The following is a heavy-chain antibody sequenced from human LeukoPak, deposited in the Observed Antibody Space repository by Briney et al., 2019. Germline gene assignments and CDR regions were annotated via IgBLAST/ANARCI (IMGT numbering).Heavy chain of an antibody. Sequence: GASVKVSCKASGYTFTSYGISWVRQAPGQGLEWMGYIITYNGNTNYAQKLQGRVTMTTDTSTSTAYMELRSLRSDDTAVYYCARWGPGQQLYYMDVWGKGTTVTVSS. D-gene: IGHD6-13*01. J-gene: IGHJ6*03. CDR2: IITYNGNT. V-gene: IGHV1-18*01. CDR1: GYTFTSYG. CDR3: ARWGPGQQLYYMDV.